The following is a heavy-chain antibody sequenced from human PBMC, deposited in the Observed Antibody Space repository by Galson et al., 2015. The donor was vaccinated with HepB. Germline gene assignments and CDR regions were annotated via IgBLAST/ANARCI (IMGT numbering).Heavy chain of an antibody. CDR3: ARGNSGFWSGDHEYWYFDL. V-gene: IGHV5-51*03. CDR1: GYSFTSYW. J-gene: IGHJ2*01. Sequence: QSGAEVKKPGESLKISCKGSGYSFTSYWIGWVRQMPGKGLEWMGIIYPGDSDTRYSPSFQGQVTISADKSISTAYLQWSSLKASDTAMYYCARGNSGFWSGDHEYWYFDLWGRGTLVTVSS. D-gene: IGHD3-3*01. CDR2: IYPGDSDT.